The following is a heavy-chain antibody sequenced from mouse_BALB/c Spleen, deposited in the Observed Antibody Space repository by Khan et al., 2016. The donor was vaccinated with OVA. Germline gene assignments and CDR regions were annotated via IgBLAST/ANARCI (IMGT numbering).Heavy chain of an antibody. J-gene: IGHJ3*01. CDR2: IYPGNSDT. CDR1: GYTFTSYW. CDR3: TRWGYWFAY. D-gene: IGHD2-2*01. Sequence: VQLQQSGTVLARPGASVKMSCKASGYTFTSYWMHWVKQRPGQGLEWIGAIYPGNSDTNYNQKFKGKAKLTAGTSTRSAYMELSSLTNEDSAIYYCTRWGYWFAYWGQGTLVTVSA. V-gene: IGHV1-5*01.